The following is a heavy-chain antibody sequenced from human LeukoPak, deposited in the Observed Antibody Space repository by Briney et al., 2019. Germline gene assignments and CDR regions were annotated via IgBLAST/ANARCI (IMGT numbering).Heavy chain of an antibody. CDR3: AEDGQSSVLYCSSTSCSLPPPPHWFDP. D-gene: IGHD2-2*01. CDR1: GFTFSSYG. Sequence: GGSLRLSCAASGFTFSSYGMHWVRQAPGKGLEWVAVISYDGSNKYYADSVKGRFTISRDNSKNTLYLQVNSLRAEDTAVYYCAEDGQSSVLYCSSTSCSLPPPPHWFDPWGQGTLVTVSS. V-gene: IGHV3-30*18. CDR2: ISYDGSNK. J-gene: IGHJ5*02.